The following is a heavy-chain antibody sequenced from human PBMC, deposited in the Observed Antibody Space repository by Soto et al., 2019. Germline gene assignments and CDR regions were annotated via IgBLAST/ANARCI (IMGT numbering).Heavy chain of an antibody. CDR2: ISSYDSYNGDT. Sequence: QVQLVQSGADLKKPGASVQVSCKTSGYTFSNYAINWVRQAPGQGLEWMGWISSYDSYNGDTKYARMLQDRLTMTIDTSTATAYMELRSLRSDDTAVYYCARSELERGEVGYYGMDVWGQGTTVTVSS. V-gene: IGHV1-18*04. J-gene: IGHJ6*02. D-gene: IGHD3-16*01. CDR1: GYTFSNYA. CDR3: ARSELERGEVGYYGMDV.